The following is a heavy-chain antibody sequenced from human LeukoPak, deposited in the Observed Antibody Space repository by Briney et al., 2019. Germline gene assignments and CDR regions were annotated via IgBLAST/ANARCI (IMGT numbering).Heavy chain of an antibody. CDR2: IDPSDSYT. D-gene: IGHD6-13*01. Sequence: GESLKISCKGSGYSFTSYWIGWVRQMPGKGLEWMGRIDPSDSYTYYNPSFQGHVTISADKSISTAYLQWSSLKASDTAMCFCARLEVTAAVLDYWGLGTLVTVSS. CDR3: ARLEVTAAVLDY. CDR1: GYSFTSYW. J-gene: IGHJ4*02. V-gene: IGHV5-10-1*01.